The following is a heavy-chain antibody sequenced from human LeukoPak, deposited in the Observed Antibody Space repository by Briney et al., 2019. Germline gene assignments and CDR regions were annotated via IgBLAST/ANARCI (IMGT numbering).Heavy chain of an antibody. J-gene: IGHJ6*02. Sequence: PSETLSLTCTVSGGSISSSSYYWSWIRQPPGKGLEWIGYIYYSGSTNYNPSLKSRVTISVDTSKNQFSLKLSSVTAADTAVYYCARGNDYYYGMDVWGQGTTVTVSS. D-gene: IGHD1-1*01. CDR3: ARGNDYYYGMDV. V-gene: IGHV4-61*05. CDR2: IYYSGST. CDR1: GGSISSSSYY.